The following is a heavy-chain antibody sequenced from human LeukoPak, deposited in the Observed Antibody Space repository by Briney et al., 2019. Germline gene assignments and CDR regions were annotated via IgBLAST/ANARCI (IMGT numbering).Heavy chain of an antibody. Sequence: ASLKVSCKASGYIFGDYYMHWVRQAPGQGLEWMGIINPNPGSTSYAQKFQGKLTVTRDTSTSTVYMELSSLIPDDTAVYYCASAVWNDAFDIWGQGTMVTVSS. D-gene: IGHD1-1*01. CDR3: ASAVWNDAFDI. CDR1: GYIFGDYY. V-gene: IGHV1-46*01. CDR2: INPNPGST. J-gene: IGHJ3*02.